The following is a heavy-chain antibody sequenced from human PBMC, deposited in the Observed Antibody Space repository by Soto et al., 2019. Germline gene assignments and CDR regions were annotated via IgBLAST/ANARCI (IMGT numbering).Heavy chain of an antibody. D-gene: IGHD3-10*01. CDR3: AGYYGSGSPFDY. CDR1: GGSISSYY. V-gene: IGHV4-59*01. Sequence: QVQLQESGPGLVKPSETLSLTCTVSGGSISSYYWSWIRQPPGKGLEWIGYIYYSGSTNYNPSLKGRVTISVDTSKNQFSLKLSSVTAADTAVYYCAGYYGSGSPFDYWGQGTLVTVSS. J-gene: IGHJ4*02. CDR2: IYYSGST.